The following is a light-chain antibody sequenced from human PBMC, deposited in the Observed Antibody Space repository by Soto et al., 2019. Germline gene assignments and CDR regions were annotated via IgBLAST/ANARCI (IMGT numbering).Light chain of an antibody. V-gene: IGLV3-27*01. J-gene: IGLJ2*01. CDR3: YSAADNKVV. CDR2: KXX. CDR1: VLAKKY. Sequence: SYELTQPSSVSVSPGQTARITCSGDVLAKKYARWFQQKPGQAPVLVIXKXXERPSGIPERFSXXSSGTTVTLTISGAQVEDXAXYYCYSAADNKVVFGGGTKLTVL.